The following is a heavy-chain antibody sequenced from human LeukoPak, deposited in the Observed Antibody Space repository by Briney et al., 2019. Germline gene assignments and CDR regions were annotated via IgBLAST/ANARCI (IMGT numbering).Heavy chain of an antibody. CDR1: GFTFSSYA. CDR3: AKGEWSRYYFDY. Sequence: GGSLRLSCAASGFTFSSYAMGWVRQAPGKGLEWVSAISGSGGSTYYADSVKGRFTISRDNSKNTLYLQMNSLRAEDTAVYYCAKGEWSRYYFDYWGQGTLVTVSS. D-gene: IGHD3-3*01. V-gene: IGHV3-23*01. CDR2: ISGSGGST. J-gene: IGHJ4*02.